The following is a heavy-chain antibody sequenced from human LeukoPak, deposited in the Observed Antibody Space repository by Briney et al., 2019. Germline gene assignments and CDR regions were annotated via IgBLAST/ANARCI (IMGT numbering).Heavy chain of an antibody. V-gene: IGHV3-53*01. D-gene: IGHD3-22*01. CDR3: ARDNRYYDSSGYYYQNNLFDP. CDR2: IYSGGST. Sequence: PGGSLRLSCAASGFTVSSNYMSWVRQAPGKGLEWVSVIYSGGSTYYADSVKGRFTISRDNSKNTLYLQMNSLRAEDTAVYYCARDNRYYDSSGYYYQNNLFDPWGQGTLVTVSS. CDR1: GFTVSSNY. J-gene: IGHJ5*02.